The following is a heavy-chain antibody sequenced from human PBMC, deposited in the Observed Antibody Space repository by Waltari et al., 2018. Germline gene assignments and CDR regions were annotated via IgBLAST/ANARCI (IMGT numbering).Heavy chain of an antibody. CDR3: ARGPVEGYNWNYRWFDP. D-gene: IGHD1-7*01. Sequence: QVQLVQSGAEVKKPGSSVKVSCKASGGTFSSSSISWVRQAPGQGLEWMGGIIPILGIANYAQKFQGRVTITADESTSTAYMELSSLRSEDTAVYYCARGPVEGYNWNYRWFDPWGQGTLVTVSS. V-gene: IGHV1-69*04. J-gene: IGHJ5*02. CDR2: IIPILGIA. CDR1: GGTFSSSS.